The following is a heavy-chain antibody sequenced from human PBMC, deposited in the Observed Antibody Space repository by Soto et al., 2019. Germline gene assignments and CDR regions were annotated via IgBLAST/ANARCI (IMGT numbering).Heavy chain of an antibody. J-gene: IGHJ5*02. CDR3: VRGGLYYRFDH. D-gene: IGHD1-26*01. V-gene: IGHV3-48*03. CDR2: ISTSGSNI. CDR1: GVTFSDHE. Sequence: XGSLRLSCAASGVTFSDHEMNWVRQAPGKGLDWISYISTSGSNIYYGDSVKGRFTISRDNAKNSLYLQMNSLRVEDTAVYYCVRGGLYYRFDHWGQGTLVTVSS.